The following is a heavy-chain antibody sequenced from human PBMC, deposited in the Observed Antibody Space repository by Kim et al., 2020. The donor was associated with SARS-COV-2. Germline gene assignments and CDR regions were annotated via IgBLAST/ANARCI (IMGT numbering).Heavy chain of an antibody. Sequence: GGSLRLSCAASGFTFSNYAMHWVRQAPGKGLEWVAIISYDGTNKYYADSVKGRFTISRDNSKTTLYLQVNSLRAEDTAVYYCARESGGAVGTHAFDIWGQGTMVTVSS. CDR2: ISYDGTNK. V-gene: IGHV3-30*04. CDR1: GFTFSNYA. D-gene: IGHD2-15*01. CDR3: ARESGGAVGTHAFDI. J-gene: IGHJ3*02.